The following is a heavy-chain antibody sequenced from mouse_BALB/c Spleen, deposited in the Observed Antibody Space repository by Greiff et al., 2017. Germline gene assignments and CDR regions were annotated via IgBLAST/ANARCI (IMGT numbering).Heavy chain of an antibody. CDR3: ARGRGYDYDPYYYAMDY. CDR2: IDPANGNT. J-gene: IGHJ4*01. V-gene: IGHV14-3*02. Sequence: EVKLVESGAELVKPGASVKLSCTASGFNIKDTYMHWVKQRPEQGLEWIGRIDPANGNTKYDPKFQGKATITADTSSNTAYLQLSSLTSEDTAVYYCARGRGYDYDPYYYAMDYWGQGTSVTVSS. D-gene: IGHD2-4*01. CDR1: GFNIKDTY.